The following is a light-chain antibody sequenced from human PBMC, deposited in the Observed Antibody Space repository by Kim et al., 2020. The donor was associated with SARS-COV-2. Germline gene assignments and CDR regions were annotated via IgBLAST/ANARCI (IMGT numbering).Light chain of an antibody. CDR1: SSNIGSNY. J-gene: IGLJ2*01. CDR2: RNN. CDR3: AAWDDSLSGL. Sequence: QSVLTQPPSASGTPGQRVTISCSGSSSNIGSNYVYWYQQLPGTAPKLLIYRNNQRPSGVPDRFSGSKSGTSVSLAISGLRSEDEADYYCAAWDDSLSGLFGGGTQLTVL. V-gene: IGLV1-47*01.